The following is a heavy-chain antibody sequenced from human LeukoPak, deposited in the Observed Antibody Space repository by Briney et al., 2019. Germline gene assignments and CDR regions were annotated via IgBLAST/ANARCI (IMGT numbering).Heavy chain of an antibody. CDR2: ISGSGGST. V-gene: IGHV3-23*01. CDR3: AKMPGYSSGSVDY. Sequence: GGSLRLSCAASGFTVSSNYMSWVRQAPGKGLEWVSAISGSGGSTYYADSVKGRFTISRDNSKNTLYLQMNSLRAEDTAVYYCAKMPGYSSGSVDYWGQGTLVTVSS. J-gene: IGHJ4*02. D-gene: IGHD6-19*01. CDR1: GFTVSSNY.